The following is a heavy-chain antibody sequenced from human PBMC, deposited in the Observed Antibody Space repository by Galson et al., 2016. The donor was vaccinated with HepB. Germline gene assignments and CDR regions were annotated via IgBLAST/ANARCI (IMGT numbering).Heavy chain of an antibody. CDR2: ISTYSGNT. V-gene: IGHV1-18*01. J-gene: IGHJ6*02. Sequence: SVKVSCKDSGYTFTTHGFSWVRQAPGQGLEWMGWISTYSGNTDYAEKFRGRVTMTTDTSTSTAYMELRSRRSDDTAVYYCARAGNGGVTSLMDVWGQGTTVTVSS. D-gene: IGHD2-8*02. CDR3: ARAGNGGVTSLMDV. CDR1: GYTFTTHG.